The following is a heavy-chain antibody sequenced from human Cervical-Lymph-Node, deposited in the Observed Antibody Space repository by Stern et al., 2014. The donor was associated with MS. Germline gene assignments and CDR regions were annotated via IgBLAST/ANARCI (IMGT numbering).Heavy chain of an antibody. CDR3: ARDSSKGGSNY. V-gene: IGHV3-33*01. CDR2: IWYDGSNK. J-gene: IGHJ1*01. D-gene: IGHD2-2*01. CDR1: GFTFSSYG. Sequence: VQLEESGGGVVQPGRSLRLACAASGFTFSSYGMHWVRQAPDKGLEWVAVIWYDGSNKHYADSVKGRFTISRDNSKNTLYLQMNSLRAEDTAVYYCARDSSKGGSNYWGQGTLVTVSS.